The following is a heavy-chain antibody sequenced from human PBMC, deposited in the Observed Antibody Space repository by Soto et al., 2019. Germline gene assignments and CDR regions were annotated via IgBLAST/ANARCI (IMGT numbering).Heavy chain of an antibody. CDR3: ARVTTVFDYYYGMDV. D-gene: IGHD4-17*01. CDR2: ISAYNGNT. Sequence: GASVKVSCKASGYTFTSYGISWVRQAPGQGLEWMGWISAYNGNTNYAQKLQGRVTMTTDTSTSTAYMGLRSLRSDDTAVYYCARVTTVFDYYYGMDVWGQGTTVTVSS. J-gene: IGHJ6*02. V-gene: IGHV1-18*01. CDR1: GYTFTSYG.